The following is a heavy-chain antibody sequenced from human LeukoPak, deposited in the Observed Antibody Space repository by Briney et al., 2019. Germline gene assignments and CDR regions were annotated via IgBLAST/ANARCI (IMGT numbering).Heavy chain of an antibody. CDR3: ARGKVPPGIAAAGTGYYFDY. Sequence: PSETLSLTCAVYGGSFSGYYWSWIRQPPGKGLEWIGEINHSGSTNYNPSLKSRVTISVAPSKNQFSLKLSSVTAADTAVYYCARGKVPPGIAAAGTGYYFDYWGQGTLVTVSS. CDR1: GGSFSGYY. D-gene: IGHD6-13*01. CDR2: INHSGST. V-gene: IGHV4-34*01. J-gene: IGHJ4*02.